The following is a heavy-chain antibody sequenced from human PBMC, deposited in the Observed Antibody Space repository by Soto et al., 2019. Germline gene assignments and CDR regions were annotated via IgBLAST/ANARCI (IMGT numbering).Heavy chain of an antibody. J-gene: IGHJ3*02. D-gene: IGHD3-22*01. CDR3: ARTSAHLINYDSSGYYAFDI. CDR1: GGSISSSNW. V-gene: IGHV4-4*02. CDR2: IYHSGST. Sequence: QVQLQESGPGLVKPSGTLSLTCAVSGGSISSSNWWSWVRQPPGKGLEWIGEIYHSGSTNYNPSLKSRVTISVDKSTNQFSLKLSSVTAADTAVYYCARTSAHLINYDSSGYYAFDIWGQGTMVTVSS.